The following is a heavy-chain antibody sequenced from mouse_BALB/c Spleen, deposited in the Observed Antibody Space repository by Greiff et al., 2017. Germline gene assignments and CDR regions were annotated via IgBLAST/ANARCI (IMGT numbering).Heavy chain of an antibody. Sequence: VQLQQSGAELARPGASVKLSCKASGYTFTSYWMQWVKQRPGQGLEWIGAIYPGDGDTRYTQKFKGKATLTADKSSSTAYMQLSSLASEDSAVYYCARVGMGYAMDYWGQGTSVTVSS. V-gene: IGHV1-87*01. CDR1: GYTFTSYW. J-gene: IGHJ4*01. CDR2: IYPGDGDT. D-gene: IGHD2-3*01. CDR3: ARVGMGYAMDY.